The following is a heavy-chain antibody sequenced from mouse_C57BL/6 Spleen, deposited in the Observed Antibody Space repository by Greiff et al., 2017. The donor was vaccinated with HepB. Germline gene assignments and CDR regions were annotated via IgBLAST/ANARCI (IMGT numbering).Heavy chain of an antibody. D-gene: IGHD1-1*01. Sequence: VKLQQPGAELVKPGASVKVSCKASGYTFTSYWMHWVKQRPGQGLEWIGRIHPSDSDTNYNQKFKGKATLTVDKSSSTAYMQLSSLTSEDSAVYYCATDSVFVGYFDVWGTGTTVTVSS. CDR2: IHPSDSDT. CDR3: ATDSVFVGYFDV. J-gene: IGHJ1*03. CDR1: GYTFTSYW. V-gene: IGHV1-74*01.